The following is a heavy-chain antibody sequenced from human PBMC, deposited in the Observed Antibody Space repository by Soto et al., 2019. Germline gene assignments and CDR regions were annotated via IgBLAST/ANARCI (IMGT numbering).Heavy chain of an antibody. CDR3: ARDMSIAARLRYYSYGMDV. CDR1: GFTFSSYW. Sequence: EVQLVESGGGLVQPGGSLRLSCAASGFTFSSYWMSWVRQAPGKGLEWVANIKQEGNEKDYVDSVKGRFTISRDKDKNSLYLQINSSRAEDTAVYYCARDMSIAARLRYYSYGMDVWGQGTRVTVYS. CDR2: IKQEGNEK. J-gene: IGHJ6*02. D-gene: IGHD6-6*01. V-gene: IGHV3-7*01.